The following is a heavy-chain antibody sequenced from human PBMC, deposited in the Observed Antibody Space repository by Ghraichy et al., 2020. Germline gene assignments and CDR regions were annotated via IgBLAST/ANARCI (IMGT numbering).Heavy chain of an antibody. J-gene: IGHJ6*02. Sequence: ASVKVSCKASGYTFTSYGISWVRQALGQGLEWMGWISAYNGNTNYAQKLQGRVTMTTDTSTSTAYMELRSLRSDDTAVYYCAREPRYCSGGSCYYYYGMDVWGQGTTVTVSS. CDR1: GYTFTSYG. D-gene: IGHD2-15*01. CDR3: AREPRYCSGGSCYYYYGMDV. CDR2: ISAYNGNT. V-gene: IGHV1-18*01.